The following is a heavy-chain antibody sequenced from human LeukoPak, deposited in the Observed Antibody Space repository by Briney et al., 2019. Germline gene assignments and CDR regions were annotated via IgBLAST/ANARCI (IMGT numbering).Heavy chain of an antibody. CDR2: IKQDGSES. D-gene: IGHD1-26*01. V-gene: IGHV3-7*01. CDR3: AREEDNSDEYLREDY. CDR1: GFPFSSYW. Sequence: GGSLRLSCVGSGFPFSSYWMSWVRQAPGKGPEWVADIKQDGSESYYVDSVKGRFTISRDNAKNSLYLQMNTLRAEDTAVYYCAREEDNSDEYLREDYWGQGTLVTVSS. J-gene: IGHJ4*02.